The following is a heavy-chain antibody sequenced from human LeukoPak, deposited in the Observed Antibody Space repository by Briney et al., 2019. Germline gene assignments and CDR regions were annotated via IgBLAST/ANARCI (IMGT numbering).Heavy chain of an antibody. CDR2: IYYSGST. Sequence: SETLSLTCTVSGGSISSSSYYWGWIRQPPGKGLEWIGSIYYSGSTYYNPSLKSRVTISVDRSKNQFSLKLSSVTAADTAVYYCARAVVVPAAIGDAFDIWGQGTMVTVSS. V-gene: IGHV4-39*07. CDR3: ARAVVVPAAIGDAFDI. CDR1: GGSISSSSYY. D-gene: IGHD2-2*02. J-gene: IGHJ3*02.